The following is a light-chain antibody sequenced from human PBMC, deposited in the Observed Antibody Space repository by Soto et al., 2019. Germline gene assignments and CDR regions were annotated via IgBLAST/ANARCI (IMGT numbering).Light chain of an antibody. CDR3: CSYAGSHTWV. J-gene: IGLJ1*01. CDR1: SSDVGGYNY. V-gene: IGLV2-11*01. CDR2: DVT. Sequence: QSVLTQPRSVSGSPGQSVTISCTGTSSDVGGYNYVSWYEQHPVKAPKLMIYDVTKRPSGVPDRFSGSKSGNTASLTISGLQAEDEADYYCCSYAGSHTWVFGTGTKVTVL.